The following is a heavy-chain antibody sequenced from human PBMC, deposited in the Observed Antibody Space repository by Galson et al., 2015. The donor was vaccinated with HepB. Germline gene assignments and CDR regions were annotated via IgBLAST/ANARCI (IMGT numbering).Heavy chain of an antibody. CDR2: INADNGNT. Sequence: QSGAEVKKPGASVKVSCKASGYTFTSYAMHWVRQAPGQRLEWMGWINADNGNTKYSQKFQGRVTITRDTSASTAYMELSSLRSEDTAVYYCARDSGRRITMVRGVIITADAFDIWGQGTMVTVSS. CDR3: ARDSGRRITMVRGVIITADAFDI. J-gene: IGHJ3*02. V-gene: IGHV1-3*01. CDR1: GYTFTSYA. D-gene: IGHD3-10*01.